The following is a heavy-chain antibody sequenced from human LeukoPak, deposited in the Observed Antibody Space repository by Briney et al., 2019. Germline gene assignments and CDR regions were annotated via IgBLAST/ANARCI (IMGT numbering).Heavy chain of an antibody. CDR2: ISGSGGST. D-gene: IGHD3-22*01. CDR3: AKAWDSSGYYYALYYFDY. J-gene: IGHJ4*02. V-gene: IGHV3-23*01. Sequence: PGGSLRLSCAASGFTFSSYAMSWVRQAPGKGLEWVSAISGSGGSTYYADSVKGRFTISRDNSKNTLYLQMNNLSAEDTAVYYCAKAWDSSGYYYALYYFDYWGQGTLVTGSS. CDR1: GFTFSSYA.